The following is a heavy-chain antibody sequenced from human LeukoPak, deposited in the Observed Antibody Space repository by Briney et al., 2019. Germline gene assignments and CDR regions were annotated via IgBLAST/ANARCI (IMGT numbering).Heavy chain of an antibody. CDR1: GFTFSSYS. CDR3: TTDWHIVVVPAATTLHFDY. V-gene: IGHV3-15*01. J-gene: IGHJ4*02. D-gene: IGHD2-2*01. Sequence: PGGSLRLSCAASGFTFSSYSMNWVRQAPGKGLEWVGRIKSKTDGGTTDYAAPVKGRFTISRDDSKNTLYLQMNSLKTEDTAVYYCTTDWHIVVVPAATTLHFDYWGQGTLVTVSS. CDR2: IKSKTDGGTT.